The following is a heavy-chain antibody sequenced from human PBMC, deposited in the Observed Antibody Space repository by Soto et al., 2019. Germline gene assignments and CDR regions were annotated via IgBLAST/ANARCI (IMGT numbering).Heavy chain of an antibody. CDR3: ARTNYYDSSGYADYYYYGMDV. V-gene: IGHV3-64*01. CDR2: ISSNGVAA. Sequence: GGSLRLSCAASGFTLSGYAMDWVRQAPGKGLEYVSGISSNGVAAYYANSVQGRFTISRDNSKNTLYLQMNSLRHEDMAVYYCARTNYYDSSGYADYYYYGMDVWGQGTTVTVSS. J-gene: IGHJ6*02. D-gene: IGHD3-22*01. CDR1: GFTLSGYA.